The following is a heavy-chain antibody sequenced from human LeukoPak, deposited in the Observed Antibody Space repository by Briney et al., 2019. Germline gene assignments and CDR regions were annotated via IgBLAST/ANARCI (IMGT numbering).Heavy chain of an antibody. D-gene: IGHD3-10*01. CDR3: ARLSIWFGELSSFDY. Sequence: ASVKVSCKASGYTFTSYGISWVRQAPGQGLEWMGWISAYNGNTNYAQKLQGRVTMTTDTSTSTAYMELRSLRSDDTAVYYCARLSIWFGELSSFDYWGQGNLVTVSS. J-gene: IGHJ4*02. CDR1: GYTFTSYG. V-gene: IGHV1-18*01. CDR2: ISAYNGNT.